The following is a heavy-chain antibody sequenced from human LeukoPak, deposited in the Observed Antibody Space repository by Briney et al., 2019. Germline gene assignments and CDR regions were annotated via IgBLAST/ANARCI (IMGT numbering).Heavy chain of an antibody. CDR2: TYYRSPWLR. V-gene: IGHV6-1*01. CDR3: AREVAVIRGIRHWFDS. CDR1: GDSVLINTAA. J-gene: IGHJ5*01. Sequence: SQTLSLTCAISGDSVLINTAAWNWIRLSPWRGLEWLGRTYYRSPWLRDFAVSVKSRIIINPDTSKNQFSLQLNSVTPEDTAVYYCAREVAVIRGIRHWFDSWGPGILVTVSA. D-gene: IGHD3-10*01.